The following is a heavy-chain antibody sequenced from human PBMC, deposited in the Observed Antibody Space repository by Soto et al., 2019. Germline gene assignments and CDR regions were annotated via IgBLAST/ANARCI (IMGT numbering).Heavy chain of an antibody. CDR3: ARDRYLWSGYYHPSTYYYYMDV. CDR2: IWYDGSNK. D-gene: IGHD3-3*01. V-gene: IGHV3-33*01. J-gene: IGHJ6*03. CDR1: GFTFSSHG. Sequence: GGSLRLSCAASGFTFSSHGMHWVRQAPGKGLEWVAVIWYDGSNKYYTDSVKGRFTTSRDNSKNTLYLQMNSLRAEDTAVYYCARDRYLWSGYYHPSTYYYYMDVWGKGTTVTVSS.